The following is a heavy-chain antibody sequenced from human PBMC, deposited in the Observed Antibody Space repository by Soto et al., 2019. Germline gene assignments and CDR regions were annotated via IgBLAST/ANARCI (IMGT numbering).Heavy chain of an antibody. D-gene: IGHD2-15*01. J-gene: IGHJ1*01. Sequence: QVPLQESGPGLVKPSQTLSLTCTVSGGSISSGGYYWSWIRQHPGKGLEWIGYIYYSGSTYYNPSLKSRVTISVDTSKNQFSLKLSSVTAADTAVYYCARARSLCSGGSCYPGGYFQHWGQGTLVTVSS. V-gene: IGHV4-31*03. CDR1: GGSISSGGYY. CDR2: IYYSGST. CDR3: ARARSLCSGGSCYPGGYFQH.